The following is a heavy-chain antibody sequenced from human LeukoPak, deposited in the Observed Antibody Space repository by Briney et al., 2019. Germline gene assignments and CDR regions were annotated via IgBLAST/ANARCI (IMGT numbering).Heavy chain of an antibody. D-gene: IGHD6-13*01. J-gene: IGHJ5*02. V-gene: IGHV3-20*04. CDR3: ARDKLGSSNA. CDR2: INWNGGST. Sequence: GGSLRLSCVASGFTFDDYGMSWVRQAPWKGLEWVSGINWNGGSTGYADSVKGRFTISRDNANNSLYLQMNSLRAEDTALYYCARDKLGSSNAWGQGTLVTVSS. CDR1: GFTFDDYG.